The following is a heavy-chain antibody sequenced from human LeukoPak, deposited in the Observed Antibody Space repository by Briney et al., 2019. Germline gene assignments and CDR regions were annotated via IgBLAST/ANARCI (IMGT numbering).Heavy chain of an antibody. Sequence: ASVKVSCKASGYTFTCYYMHWVRQAPGQGLEWMGWINPNSGGTNYAQKFQGRVTMTRDTSISTAYMELSRLRSDDTAVYYCARDLGEYCSGGSCYSGDYWGQGTLVTVSS. CDR1: GYTFTCYY. CDR3: ARDLGEYCSGGSCYSGDY. D-gene: IGHD2-15*01. CDR2: INPNSGGT. J-gene: IGHJ4*02. V-gene: IGHV1-2*02.